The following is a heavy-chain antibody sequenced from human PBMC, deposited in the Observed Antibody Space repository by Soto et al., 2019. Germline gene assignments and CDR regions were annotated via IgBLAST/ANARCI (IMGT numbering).Heavy chain of an antibody. CDR1: GGTFSSYA. D-gene: IGHD3-22*01. V-gene: IGHV1-69*01. Sequence: VKVSCKASGGTFSSYAISWVRQAPGQGLEWMGGIIPIFGTANYAQKFQGRVTITADESTSTAYMELSSLRSEDTAVYYCARTYYYDSSGYYYHAFDIWGQGTMVTVSS. J-gene: IGHJ3*02. CDR2: IIPIFGTA. CDR3: ARTYYYDSSGYYYHAFDI.